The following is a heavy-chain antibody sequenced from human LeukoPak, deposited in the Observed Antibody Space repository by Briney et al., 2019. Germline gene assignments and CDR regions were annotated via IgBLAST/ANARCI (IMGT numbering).Heavy chain of an antibody. CDR2: ISTNGAAT. Sequence: GGSLRLSCAASGFTFSTYGMNWVRQAPGKGLELVSTISTNGAATYYTDSVKGRFTISRDNSKNTLFLQMNSLRAEDTAIYYCAKGQSTIATRSFDSWGQGTLVTVSS. CDR1: GFTFSTYG. CDR3: AKGQSTIATRSFDS. D-gene: IGHD6-6*01. V-gene: IGHV3-23*01. J-gene: IGHJ4*02.